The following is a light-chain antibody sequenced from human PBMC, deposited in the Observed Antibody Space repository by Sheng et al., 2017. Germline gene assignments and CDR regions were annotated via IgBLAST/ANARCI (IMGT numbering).Light chain of an antibody. CDR1: ETIRNN. Sequence: EVVLTQSPATLSLSPGERATLSCRTSETIRNNFAWYQQKPGHAPRLLIYDASNRATGIPLRFSGSGSGTDFTLTISSLEPEDFAVYYCQQYSDWPPLSFGGGTKVEMK. V-gene: IGKV3-11*01. CDR3: QQYSDWPPLS. J-gene: IGKJ4*01. CDR2: DAS.